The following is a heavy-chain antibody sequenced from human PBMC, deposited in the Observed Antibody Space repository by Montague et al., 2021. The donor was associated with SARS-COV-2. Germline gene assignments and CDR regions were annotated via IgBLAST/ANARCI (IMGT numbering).Heavy chain of an antibody. CDR2: INQSGST. CDR3: ARGFRSVVPAVLGVAFYYYFNMDV. D-gene: IGHD2-2*01. V-gene: IGHV4-34*01. Sequence: SETRSPTCAVYGGSFSGYYWGWIRQPPGKGLEWIGEINQSGSTNXNPSRRSRVTISVDTSENQFSLKLSSVTAADTAVYFCARGFRSVVPAVLGVAFYYYFNMDVWGQGTTVTVSS. CDR1: GGSFSGYY. J-gene: IGHJ6*02.